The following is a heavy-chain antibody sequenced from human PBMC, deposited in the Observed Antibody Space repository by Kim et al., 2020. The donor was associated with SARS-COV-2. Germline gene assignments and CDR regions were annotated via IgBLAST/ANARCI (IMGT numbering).Heavy chain of an antibody. J-gene: IGHJ3*02. CDR1: GFTFSGSA. Sequence: GGSLRLSCAASGFTFSGSAMHWVRQASGKGLEWVGGIRSEASSYSKAYSASGRGRFTSAKDNSKHTAYLQINSLKTEDTAVYYCTRPVPPYSSGWYGGADAFDICGQGTMVTASS. CDR2: IRSEASSYSK. CDR3: TRPVPPYSSGWYGGADAFDI. D-gene: IGHD6-19*01. V-gene: IGHV3-73*01.